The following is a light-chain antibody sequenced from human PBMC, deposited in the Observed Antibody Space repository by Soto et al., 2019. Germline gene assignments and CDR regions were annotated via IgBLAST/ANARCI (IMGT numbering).Light chain of an antibody. CDR3: SSYTTRNTEV. CDR2: DVT. V-gene: IGLV2-14*03. Sequence: SVLTKPASGNGSPGRSITISRIGTSSDVGAFNYVSWYQHHPGKAPKLIIYDVTDRPSGVSTRFSASKSGNTASLTISGLQAEDEADYYCSSYTTRNTEVFGTGTKVTVL. CDR1: SSDVGAFNY. J-gene: IGLJ1*01.